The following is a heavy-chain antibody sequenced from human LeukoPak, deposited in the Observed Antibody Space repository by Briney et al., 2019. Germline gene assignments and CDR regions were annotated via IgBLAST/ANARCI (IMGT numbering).Heavy chain of an antibody. CDR1: GFTFSSYA. J-gene: IGHJ6*02. Sequence: GGSLRLSCAASGFTFSSYAMSWVRQAPGKGLEWVSAISGSGGSTYYADSVKGRFTISRDNSKSTLYLQMNSLRAEDTAIYYCAKYVSAKGPPYGLDVWGQGTTVTVSS. CDR3: AKYVSAKGPPYGLDV. CDR2: ISGSGGST. V-gene: IGHV3-23*01. D-gene: IGHD2/OR15-2a*01.